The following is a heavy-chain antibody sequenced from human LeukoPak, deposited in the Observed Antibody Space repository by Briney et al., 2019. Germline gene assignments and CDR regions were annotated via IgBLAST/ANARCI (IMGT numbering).Heavy chain of an antibody. CDR3: ASPVAYYDFWSGYYTDAFDV. D-gene: IGHD3-3*01. J-gene: IGHJ3*01. CDR2: IYTSGST. V-gene: IGHV4-4*07. Sequence: PPETLSLTCTVSGGSISSYYWSWIRQPAGKGLEWIGRIYTSGSTNYNPSLKSRVTMSVDTSKNQFSLKLSSVTAADTAVYYCASPVAYYDFWSGYYTDAFDVWGQGTMVTVSS. CDR1: GGSISSYY.